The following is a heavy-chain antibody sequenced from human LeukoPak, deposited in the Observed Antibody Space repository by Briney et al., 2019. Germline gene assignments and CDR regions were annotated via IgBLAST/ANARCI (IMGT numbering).Heavy chain of an antibody. D-gene: IGHD7-27*01. Sequence: GGSLRLSCAASGFTFSSYSMNWVRQAPGKGLEGVSYISSSSSTIYYADSVKGRFTISRDNAKNSLYLQMNSLRAEDTAVYYCARGGLGIPLDYWGQGTLVTVSS. CDR3: ARGGLGIPLDY. CDR1: GFTFSSYS. CDR2: ISSSSSTI. V-gene: IGHV3-48*01. J-gene: IGHJ4*02.